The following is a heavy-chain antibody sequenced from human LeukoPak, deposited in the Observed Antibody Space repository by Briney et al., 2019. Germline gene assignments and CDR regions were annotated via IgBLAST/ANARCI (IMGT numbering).Heavy chain of an antibody. D-gene: IGHD3-22*01. Sequence: SETLSLTCAVYGGSFSGYYWSWIRQPPGKGVEWIGEINHSGSTNYNPSLKSRVTISVDTSKNQFSLKLSSVTAADTAVYYCARDLAYSSGYSGYFDLWGRGTLVTVSS. CDR2: INHSGST. J-gene: IGHJ2*01. V-gene: IGHV4-34*01. CDR3: ARDLAYSSGYSGYFDL. CDR1: GGSFSGYY.